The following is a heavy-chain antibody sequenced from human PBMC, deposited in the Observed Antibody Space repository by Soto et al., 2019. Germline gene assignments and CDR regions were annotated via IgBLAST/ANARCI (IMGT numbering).Heavy chain of an antibody. J-gene: IGHJ3*02. D-gene: IGHD3-22*01. CDR2: IIPIFGTA. Sequence: QVQLVQSGAEVKKPGSSVKVSCKASGGTFSSYAISWVRQAPGQGLEGMGGIIPIFGTANYAQKFQGRVTITADESTSTAYMELSSMRSEDTAVYYCARDRFLYYDSSEDAFDIWGQGTMVTVSS. CDR3: ARDRFLYYDSSEDAFDI. V-gene: IGHV1-69*01. CDR1: GGTFSSYA.